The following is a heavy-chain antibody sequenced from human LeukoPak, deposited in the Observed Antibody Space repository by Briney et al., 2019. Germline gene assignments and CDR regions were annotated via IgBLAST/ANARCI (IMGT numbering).Heavy chain of an antibody. D-gene: IGHD5-18*01. CDR1: GFMFDDYT. CDR2: INWDGGSR. V-gene: IGHV3-43*01. J-gene: IGHJ4*02. Sequence: GGSLRLSCAASGFMFDDYTMHWVRQAPGKGPECVSLINWDGGSRYYAASVKGRFTVSRDNSKNSLYLQMNSLRTEDTALYYCAKGDVDSPMNFYHWGQGTLVTVSS. CDR3: AKGDVDSPMNFYH.